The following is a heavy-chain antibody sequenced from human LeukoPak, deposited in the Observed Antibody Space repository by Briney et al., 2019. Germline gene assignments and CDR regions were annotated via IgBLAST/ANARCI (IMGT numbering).Heavy chain of an antibody. Sequence: SVKVSCKASGGTFSSYAISWVRQAPGQGLEWMGGIIPIFATAKYVQKFQGRVKITADESTSTAYMELSSLRSEDTAVYYCARDSSGWRKFDYWGQGTLVTVSS. CDR3: ARDSSGWRKFDY. D-gene: IGHD6-19*01. J-gene: IGHJ4*02. CDR1: GGTFSSYA. CDR2: IIPIFATA. V-gene: IGHV1-69*13.